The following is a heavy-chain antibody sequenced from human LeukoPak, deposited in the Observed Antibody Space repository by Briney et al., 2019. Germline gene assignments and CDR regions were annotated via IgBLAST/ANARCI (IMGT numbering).Heavy chain of an antibody. Sequence: SETLSLTCNVSGYSISSGYYWGWIRQPPGKGLEWIGNIYHSGTSYYKPSLKSRVTISVDTSKNQFSLKLSSVTAADTAVYYCARRKGYAYAFDIWGQGTMVTVSS. CDR3: ARRKGYAYAFDI. J-gene: IGHJ3*02. CDR2: IYHSGTS. D-gene: IGHD2-15*01. CDR1: GYSISSGYY. V-gene: IGHV4-38-2*02.